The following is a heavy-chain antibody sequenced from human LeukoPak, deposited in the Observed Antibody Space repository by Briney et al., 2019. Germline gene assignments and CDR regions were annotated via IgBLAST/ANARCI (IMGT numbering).Heavy chain of an antibody. J-gene: IGHJ4*02. CDR2: IYYSGST. D-gene: IGHD6-19*01. V-gene: IGHV4-31*03. CDR3: ARDPVDKQWLEVYY. Sequence: PSQTLSLTCTVSGGSISSGGYYWSWIRQHPGKGLEWIGYIYYSGSTYYNPSLKSRVTISVDTSKNQFSLKLSSVTAADTAVYYCARDPVDKQWLEVYYWGQGTLVAVSS. CDR1: GGSISSGGYY.